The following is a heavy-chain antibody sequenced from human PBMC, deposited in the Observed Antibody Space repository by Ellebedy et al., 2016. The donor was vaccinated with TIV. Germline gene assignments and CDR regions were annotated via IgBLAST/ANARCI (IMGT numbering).Heavy chain of an antibody. CDR1: GGSFSGYY. J-gene: IGHJ4*02. V-gene: IGHV4-34*01. Sequence: SETLSLTCAVYGGSFSGYYWSWIRQPPGKGLEWIGSIYYSGRTYYNPSLKSRVTISVDTSKNQFSLKLFSVTAAETAVYYCARHSGTSTWYVYYFDYWGQGTLVTVSS. CDR3: ARHSGTSTWYVYYFDY. CDR2: IYYSGRT. D-gene: IGHD6-13*01.